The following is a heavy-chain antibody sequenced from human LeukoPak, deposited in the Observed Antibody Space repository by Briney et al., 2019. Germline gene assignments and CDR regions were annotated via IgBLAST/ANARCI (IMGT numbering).Heavy chain of an antibody. V-gene: IGHV3-30*02. CDR1: GFTFSSYG. CDR3: ANDYGDYEGRAYYMDV. J-gene: IGHJ6*03. Sequence: SGGSLRLSCAASGFTFSSYGMHWVRQAPGKGLEWVAFIRYDGSNKYYADSVKGRFTISRDNSKNTLYLQMNSLRAEDTAVYYCANDYGDYEGRAYYMDVWGKGTTVTVSS. D-gene: IGHD4-17*01. CDR2: IRYDGSNK.